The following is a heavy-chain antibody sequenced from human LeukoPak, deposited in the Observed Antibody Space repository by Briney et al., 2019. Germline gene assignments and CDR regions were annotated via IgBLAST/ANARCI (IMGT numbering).Heavy chain of an antibody. D-gene: IGHD3-3*01. J-gene: IGHJ4*02. CDR3: ARGPTFDYDFWSGYPAPTPYFDY. CDR1: GFTFSSYW. Sequence: PGGSLRLSCAASGFTFSSYWMSWVRQAPGKGLEWVSYISSSSSTIYYADSVKGRFTISRDNAKNSLYLQMNSLRAEDTAVYYCARGPTFDYDFWSGYPAPTPYFDYWGQGTLVTVSS. V-gene: IGHV3-48*01. CDR2: ISSSSSTI.